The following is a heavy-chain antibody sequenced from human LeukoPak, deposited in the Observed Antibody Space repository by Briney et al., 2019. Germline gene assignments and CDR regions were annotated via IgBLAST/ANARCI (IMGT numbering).Heavy chain of an antibody. CDR1: GGSFSGYY. Sequence: SETLSLTCAVYGGSFSGYYWSWIRQPPGKGLEWIGEINHSGSTNYNPSLKSRVTISVDTSKNQFSLKLSSVTAADTAVYYCARSDYGDYYFEAFDIWGQGTMVTVSS. J-gene: IGHJ3*02. D-gene: IGHD4-17*01. CDR2: INHSGST. CDR3: ARSDYGDYYFEAFDI. V-gene: IGHV4-34*01.